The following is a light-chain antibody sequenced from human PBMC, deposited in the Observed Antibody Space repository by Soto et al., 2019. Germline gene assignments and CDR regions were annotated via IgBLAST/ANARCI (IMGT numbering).Light chain of an antibody. CDR1: QSVGSN. J-gene: IGKJ3*01. V-gene: IGKV3-15*01. CDR2: GAS. Sequence: EIVMTQSPATLSVSPGERATLSCRASQSVGSNLAWYQQKPGQAPRLLIFGASTRATGIPARFSGTGSGTEFTLPISSLQSEDFAVYYWQQYNNWPPITFGPGTKVDIK. CDR3: QQYNNWPPIT.